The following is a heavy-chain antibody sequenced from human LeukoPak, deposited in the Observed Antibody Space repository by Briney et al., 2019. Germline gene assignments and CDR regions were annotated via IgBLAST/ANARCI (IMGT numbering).Heavy chain of an antibody. D-gene: IGHD4-17*01. CDR2: ISTYNGNT. CDR1: GYTFSDYY. J-gene: IGHJ4*02. Sequence: ASVKVSCKASGYTFSDYYMHWVRQAPGQGLEWMGWISTYNGNTYYAQGLQGRVSMTTDTSTSTAYMELRSLRSDDTAVYYCARPHSYGSTYFDCWGQGTLVTVSS. V-gene: IGHV1-18*04. CDR3: ARPHSYGSTYFDC.